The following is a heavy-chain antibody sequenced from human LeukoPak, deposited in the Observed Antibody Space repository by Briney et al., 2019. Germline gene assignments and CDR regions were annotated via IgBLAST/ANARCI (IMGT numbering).Heavy chain of an antibody. CDR1: PDSTTSNF. J-gene: IGHJ4*02. Sequence: SETLSLTCTVSPDSTTSNFWSWLRQPPAKGLEWIGEIHRSGSTNYNLSLQSRVTISIDRSKNQIALELSSVTAADTAVYYCAREIVGGFNPGAYWGQGTMVTVSS. CDR2: IHRSGST. V-gene: IGHV4-59*12. D-gene: IGHD1-14*01. CDR3: AREIVGGFNPGAY.